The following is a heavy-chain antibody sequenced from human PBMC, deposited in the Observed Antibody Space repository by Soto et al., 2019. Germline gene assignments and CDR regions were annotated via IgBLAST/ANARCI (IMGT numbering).Heavy chain of an antibody. V-gene: IGHV3-33*01. D-gene: IGHD3-16*01. Sequence: GGSLRLSCAASGFTFSSYGMHWVRQAPGKGLEWVAVIWYDGSNKYYADSVKGRFTISRDNSKHTLYLQMNRLRAEDTAVYYCARPPVRGGFNTLFFWGQGTLVTVSS. CDR3: ARPPVRGGFNTLFF. J-gene: IGHJ4*02. CDR1: GFTFSSYG. CDR2: IWYDGSNK.